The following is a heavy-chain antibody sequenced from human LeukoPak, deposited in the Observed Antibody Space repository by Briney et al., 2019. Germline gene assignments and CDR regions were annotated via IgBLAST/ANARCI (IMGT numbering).Heavy chain of an antibody. D-gene: IGHD3-3*01. V-gene: IGHV4-59*03. Sequence: SETLSLTCIVSGGSLSSYYWSWIRQPPGKGLEWIGEIDHSEITNYNPSLKSRVTISLDTSKNQFSLNLTSVTAADTAVYYCTRSGYYRSWFDPWGRGTLVIVSS. CDR3: TRSGYYRSWFDP. CDR2: IDHSEIT. J-gene: IGHJ5*02. CDR1: GGSLSSYY.